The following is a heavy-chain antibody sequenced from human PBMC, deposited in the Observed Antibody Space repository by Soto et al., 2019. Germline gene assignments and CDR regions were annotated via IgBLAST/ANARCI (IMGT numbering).Heavy chain of an antibody. J-gene: IGHJ6*02. D-gene: IGHD3-22*01. CDR2: TYYRSKWYN. CDR1: GDSVSSNSAA. Sequence: SQTLSLTCAISGDSVSSNSAAWNWIRQSPSRGLERLGRTYYRSKWYNDYAVSVKSRITINPDTSKNQFSLQLNSVTPEDTAVYYCARDRLDDSSGYYVYYYGMDVWGQGTTVTVSS. CDR3: ARDRLDDSSGYYVYYYGMDV. V-gene: IGHV6-1*01.